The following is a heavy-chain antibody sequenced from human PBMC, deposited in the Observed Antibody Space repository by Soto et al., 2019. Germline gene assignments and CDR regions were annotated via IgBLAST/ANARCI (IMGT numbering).Heavy chain of an antibody. Sequence: PSETLSLTCAVYGGSFSGYYWSWIRQPPGKGLEWIGEINHSGSTNYNPSLKSRVAISVDTAKNQFSLKLSSVTAADTAVYYCARAGRYYYGMDVWGQGTTVTVS. CDR2: INHSGST. CDR3: ARAGRYYYGMDV. V-gene: IGHV4-34*01. CDR1: GGSFSGYY. J-gene: IGHJ6*02.